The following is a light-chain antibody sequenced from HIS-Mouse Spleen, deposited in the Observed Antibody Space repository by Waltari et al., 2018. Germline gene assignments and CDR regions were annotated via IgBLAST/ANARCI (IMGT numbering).Light chain of an antibody. J-gene: IGKJ1*01. CDR2: AAS. V-gene: IGKV1-39*01. CDR3: QQSYSTPQWT. CDR1: QSISSY. Sequence: DIQMTQSPSSLSASVGDRVTITCRASQSISSYLNWYQQKPGKAHKLLIYAASSLQSGVPSRYSGSGSWTDFTVTISSLQPEDFATYYCQQSYSTPQWTFGQGTKVEIK.